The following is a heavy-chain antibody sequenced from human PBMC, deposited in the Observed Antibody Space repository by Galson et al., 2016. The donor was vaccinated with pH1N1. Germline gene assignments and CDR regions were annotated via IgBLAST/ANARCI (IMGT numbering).Heavy chain of an antibody. Sequence: SVKVSCKVSGNSLTQLFIHWVRQTPGKGLEWMGGFDPEDGEAIHAQEFQGRFIMTGDTSTDTAYMELSSLGSEDTAVYFCTTGQYCSVETCTFDYWGQGTLVTVSS. J-gene: IGHJ4*02. CDR1: GNSLTQLF. CDR3: TTGQYCSVETCTFDY. V-gene: IGHV1-24*01. CDR2: FDPEDGEA. D-gene: IGHD2-15*01.